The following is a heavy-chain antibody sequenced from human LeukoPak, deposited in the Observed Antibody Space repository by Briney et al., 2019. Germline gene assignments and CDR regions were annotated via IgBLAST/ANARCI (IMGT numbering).Heavy chain of an antibody. CDR3: ARDSDGYSSSWSDY. Sequence: PSGTLSLTCTVSGGSISSYYWSWIRQPAGKGLEWIGRIYTSGSTNYNPSLKSRVTMSVDTSKNQFSLKLSSVTAADTAVYYCARDSDGYSSSWSDYWGQGTLVTVSS. CDR2: IYTSGST. CDR1: GGSISSYY. D-gene: IGHD6-13*01. V-gene: IGHV4-4*07. J-gene: IGHJ4*02.